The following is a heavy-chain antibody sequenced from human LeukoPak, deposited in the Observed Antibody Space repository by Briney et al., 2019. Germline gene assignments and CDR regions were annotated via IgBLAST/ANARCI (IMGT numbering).Heavy chain of an antibody. J-gene: IGHJ4*02. V-gene: IGHV1-2*04. D-gene: IGHD6-13*01. Sequence: ASVKVSCKASGYTFTGYYMHWVRQAPGQGLEWVGWINPNSGGTNYAQKFQGWVTMTRDTSISTAYMELSRLRSDDTAVYYCARTGYSSSLYYFDYWGQGTLVTVSS. CDR2: INPNSGGT. CDR1: GYTFTGYY. CDR3: ARTGYSSSLYYFDY.